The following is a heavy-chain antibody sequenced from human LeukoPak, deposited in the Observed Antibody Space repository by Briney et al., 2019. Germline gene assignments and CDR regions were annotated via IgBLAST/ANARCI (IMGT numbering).Heavy chain of an antibody. D-gene: IGHD5-24*01. J-gene: IGHJ4*02. CDR2: IYGGGNI. Sequence: GGSLRLSCAASGFTFSSYSMNWVRQAPGKGLEWVSVIYGGGNIYYADSVKGRFTISRDNSKNTLYLQMNSLRAEDTAVYYCARGAGYNYPYCLDYWGQGTLVTVSS. CDR3: ARGAGYNYPYCLDY. V-gene: IGHV3-53*01. CDR1: GFTFSSYS.